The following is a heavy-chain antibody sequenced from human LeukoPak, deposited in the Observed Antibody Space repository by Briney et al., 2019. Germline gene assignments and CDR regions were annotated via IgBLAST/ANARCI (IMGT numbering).Heavy chain of an antibody. CDR1: GFTFRSYR. V-gene: IGHV3-7*04. CDR2: IKQGESER. J-gene: IGHJ3*02. D-gene: IGHD3-22*01. CDR3: ARGDNSAFDI. Sequence: GGSLGLSCAAFGFTFRSYRMNWVRQAPGKGLEWVASIKQGESERYYVDSVNGRFTISRDNAKNSLYLQMNSLRAEDTAVYYCARGDNSAFDIWGQGTMVTVSS.